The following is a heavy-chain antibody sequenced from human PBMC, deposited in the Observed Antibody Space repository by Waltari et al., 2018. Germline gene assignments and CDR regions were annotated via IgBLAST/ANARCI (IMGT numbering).Heavy chain of an antibody. Sequence: QLQLQESGPGLVKPSETLSLTCTVSGRSISSSSYYWGWIRQPPGKGLEWIGSIYYSGSTYYNSSLKSRVTISVDTSKNQFSLNLSSVTAADTAVYFCARGITIFGVVIKNWGQGTLVTVSS. V-gene: IGHV4-39*01. D-gene: IGHD3-3*01. CDR3: ARGITIFGVVIKN. J-gene: IGHJ4*02. CDR2: IYYSGST. CDR1: GRSISSSSYY.